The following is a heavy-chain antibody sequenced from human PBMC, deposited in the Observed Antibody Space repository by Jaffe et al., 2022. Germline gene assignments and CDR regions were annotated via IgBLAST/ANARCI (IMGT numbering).Heavy chain of an antibody. CDR3: AKGRDTAMVLVLDY. J-gene: IGHJ4*02. CDR1: GFTFSSYG. CDR2: IRYDGSNK. V-gene: IGHV3-30*02. Sequence: QVQLVESGGGVVQPGGSLRLSCAASGFTFSSYGMHWVRQAPGKGLEWVAFIRYDGSNKYYADSVKGRFTISRDNSKNTLYLQMNSLRAEDTAVYYCAKGRDTAMVLVLDYWGQGTLVTVSS. D-gene: IGHD5-18*01.